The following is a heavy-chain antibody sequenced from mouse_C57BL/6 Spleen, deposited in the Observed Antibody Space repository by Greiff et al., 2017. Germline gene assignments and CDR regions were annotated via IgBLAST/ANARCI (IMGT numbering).Heavy chain of an antibody. CDR2: IDPSDSNT. CDR1: GYTFTSYW. J-gene: IGHJ3*01. D-gene: IGHD3-1*01. V-gene: IGHV1-69*01. CDR3: ARWETHSSAFAY. Sequence: QVQLQQPGAELVMPGASVKLSCKASGYTFTSYWMHWVKQRPGQGLEWIGEIDPSDSNTNYNQKFKGKSTLTVDKSSSTAYMQLSSLTSEDSAVYYCARWETHSSAFAYWGQGTLVTVSA.